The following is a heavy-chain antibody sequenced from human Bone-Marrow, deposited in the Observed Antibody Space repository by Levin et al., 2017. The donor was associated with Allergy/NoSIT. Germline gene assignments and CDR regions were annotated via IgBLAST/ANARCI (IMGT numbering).Heavy chain of an antibody. Sequence: PGESLKISCAASGFSFSTYAMSWLRQVPGKGLEWVSSISASGGNTYYADSVKGRFSISRDNSKNTLYLQLNSLRAEDAAVYFCAKRPSGTPARYFDYWGQGALVTVSS. V-gene: IGHV3-23*01. CDR3: AKRPSGTPARYFDY. J-gene: IGHJ4*02. CDR2: ISASGGNT. D-gene: IGHD1-26*01. CDR1: GFSFSTYA.